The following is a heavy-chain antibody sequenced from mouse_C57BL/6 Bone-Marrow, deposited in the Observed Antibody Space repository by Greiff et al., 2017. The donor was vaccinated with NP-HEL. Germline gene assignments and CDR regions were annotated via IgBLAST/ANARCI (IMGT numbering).Heavy chain of an antibody. J-gene: IGHJ2*01. CDR1: GFNIKDDY. D-gene: IGHD1-1*01. CDR3: VLYYYAYFDY. CDR2: IDPENGDT. V-gene: IGHV14-4*01. Sequence: DVKLQESGAELVRPGASVKLSCTASGFNIKDDYMHWVKQRPEQGLEWIGWIDPENGDTEYASKFQGKATITADTSSNTAYLQLSSLTSEDTAVYYCVLYYYAYFDYWGQGTTLTVSS.